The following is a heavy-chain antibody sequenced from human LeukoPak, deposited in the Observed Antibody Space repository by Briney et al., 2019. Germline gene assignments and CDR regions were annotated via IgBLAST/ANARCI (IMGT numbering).Heavy chain of an antibody. D-gene: IGHD6-6*01. CDR3: ARDGVAARRDAFDV. CDR2: ISSDGDII. Sequence: PGGSLRLSCAASGFTLGLYGMNWVRQAPGKGLEWISYISSDGDIIYHADSVKGRFTISRDNANNLLYLETNSLGVEDTAVYYCARDGVAARRDAFDVWGQGTMITASS. CDR1: GFTLGLYG. J-gene: IGHJ3*01. V-gene: IGHV3-48*04.